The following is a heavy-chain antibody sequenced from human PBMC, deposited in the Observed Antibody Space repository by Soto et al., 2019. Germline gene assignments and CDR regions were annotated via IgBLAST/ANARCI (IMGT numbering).Heavy chain of an antibody. J-gene: IGHJ4*02. D-gene: IGHD6-19*01. V-gene: IGHV3-33*01. CDR2: IWYDGSNK. CDR1: GFTFSSYG. Sequence: PGGSLRLSCAASGFTFSSYGMHWVRQAPGKGLEWVAVIWYDGSNKYYADSVKGRFTISRDNSKNTLYLQMNSLRAEDTAVYYCARDGLPFLASSGWLTGWGQGTLVTVSS. CDR3: ARDGLPFLASSGWLTG.